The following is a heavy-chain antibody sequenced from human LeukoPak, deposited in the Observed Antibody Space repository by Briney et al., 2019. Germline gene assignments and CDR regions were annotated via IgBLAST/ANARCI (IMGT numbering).Heavy chain of an antibody. CDR2: IYHSGST. Sequence: SQTLSLTCAVSGGSISSGGYSWSWIRQPPGKGLEWIGYIYHSGSTYYNPSLKSRVTISVDRSKNQFSLKPSSVTAADTAVYYCAREAGYCGGDCHQNAFDIWGQGTMVTVSS. D-gene: IGHD2-21*02. V-gene: IGHV4-30-2*01. J-gene: IGHJ3*02. CDR1: GGSISSGGYS. CDR3: AREAGYCGGDCHQNAFDI.